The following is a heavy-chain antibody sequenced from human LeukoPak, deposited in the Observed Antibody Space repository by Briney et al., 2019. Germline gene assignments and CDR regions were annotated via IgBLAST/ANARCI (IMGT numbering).Heavy chain of an antibody. CDR1: GFTFSSYS. CDR2: ISSSSSYI. Sequence: PGGSLRLSCAASGFTFSSYSMNWVRQAPGKGLEWVSSISSSSSYIYYADSVKGRFTISRDNAKNSLFLQMNSLRAEDTAVYYCARGDYDFWSGFYLWGQGTLVTVSS. D-gene: IGHD3-3*01. CDR3: ARGDYDFWSGFYL. V-gene: IGHV3-21*01. J-gene: IGHJ4*02.